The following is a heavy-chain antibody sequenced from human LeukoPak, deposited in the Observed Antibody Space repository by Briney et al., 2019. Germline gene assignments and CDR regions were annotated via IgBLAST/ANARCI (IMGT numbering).Heavy chain of an antibody. V-gene: IGHV4-39*07. D-gene: IGHD3-22*01. CDR1: GGSISSGDYY. Sequence: SETLSLTCTVSGGSISSGDYYWSWIRQPPGKGLEWIGEINHSGSTNYNPSLKSRVTISVDTSKNQFSLKLSSVTAADTAVYYCASTYYYDSSGYRSGDAESYWGQGTLVTVSS. J-gene: IGHJ4*02. CDR3: ASTYYYDSSGYRSGDAESY. CDR2: INHSGST.